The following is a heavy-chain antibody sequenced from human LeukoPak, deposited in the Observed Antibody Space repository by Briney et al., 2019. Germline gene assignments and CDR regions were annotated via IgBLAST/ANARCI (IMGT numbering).Heavy chain of an antibody. J-gene: IGHJ4*02. CDR1: GFTFSSYA. CDR2: ISYDGSNK. CDR3: ARAVAEGSGGY. V-gene: IGHV3-30-3*01. Sequence: PGGSLRLSCAASGFTFSSYAMHWVRQAPGKGLEWVAGISYDGSNKYYADSVKGRFTISRDNSKNTLYLQMNSLRAEDTAVYYCARAVAEGSGGYWGQGTLVTVSS. D-gene: IGHD6-19*01.